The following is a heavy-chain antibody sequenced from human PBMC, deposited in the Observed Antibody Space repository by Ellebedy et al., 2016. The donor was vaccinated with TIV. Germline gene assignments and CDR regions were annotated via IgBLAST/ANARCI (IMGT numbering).Heavy chain of an antibody. CDR1: GYPFSNYG. Sequence: AASVKVSCKASGYPFSNYGIIWARQAPGQGLEWMGWISTYNGYTNYAQKFQGRVTMTIDTSTTTAYMEMRGLRSDDTAVYYCARDTGGDILMGYLRGFFDYWGQGTLVTVSS. CDR3: ARDTGGDILMGYLRGFFDY. V-gene: IGHV1-18*01. D-gene: IGHD3-9*01. CDR2: ISTYNGYT. J-gene: IGHJ4*02.